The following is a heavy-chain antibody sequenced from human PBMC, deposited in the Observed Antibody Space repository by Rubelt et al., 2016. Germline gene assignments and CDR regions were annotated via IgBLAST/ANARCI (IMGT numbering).Heavy chain of an antibody. J-gene: IGHJ4*02. CDR2: IYYSEST. V-gene: IGHV4-39*01. CDR3: ARLFRSRTPSDF. CDR1: GGSISSSNYY. Sequence: QLQLQESGPGLVKPSETLSLTCTVSGGSISSSNYYWGWIRQPPGKGLEWIGRIYYSESTNYKPSLKSRVTISVDTSKNQFCRKLSAGTAADTAVYYCARLFRSRTPSDFWGQGTLVTVSS. D-gene: IGHD1-14*01.